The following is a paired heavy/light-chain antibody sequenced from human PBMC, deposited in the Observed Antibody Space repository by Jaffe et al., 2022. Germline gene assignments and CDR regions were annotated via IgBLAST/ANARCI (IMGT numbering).Light chain of an antibody. Sequence: EIKLTQSPGTLSLSPGERATLSCRASQSVSSNYLAWYQQKPGQAPRLLIYGVSSRATDIPDRFSGSGSGTDFTLTISRLEPEDFAVYYCQQYGSSPPNYTFGQGTMLEIK. CDR1: QSVSSNY. J-gene: IGKJ2*01. V-gene: IGKV3-20*01. CDR2: GVS. CDR3: QQYGSSPPNYT.
Heavy chain of an antibody. CDR1: GVPITDNNYY. V-gene: IGHV4-39*01. Sequence: QLQLQESGPGLVKPSETLSLTCTVSGVPITDNNYYWGWVRQPPGKGLEWIGSIYYSGSTYYNPSLRSRVTTSVDTSKNQFSLRLDSVTAADTAVYYCARRGDWNNFWYFDLWGRGTLVTVSS. CDR2: IYYSGST. CDR3: ARRGDWNNFWYFDL. D-gene: IGHD1-1*01. J-gene: IGHJ2*01.